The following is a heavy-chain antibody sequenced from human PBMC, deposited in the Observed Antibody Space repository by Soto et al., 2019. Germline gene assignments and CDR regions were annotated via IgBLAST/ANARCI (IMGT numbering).Heavy chain of an antibody. V-gene: IGHV3-23*01. CDR3: ARYIPGVRYYGMDV. D-gene: IGHD2-2*01. Sequence: GGSLRLSCAASGFTFSRYAMKGVRQAPGKGLEWVSLIGESGTPTYYADSVKGRFTSSRDNSGNTLFLEMYSLRAEDTAVYYCARYIPGVRYYGMDVWGQGTTVTVSS. CDR2: IGESGTPT. J-gene: IGHJ6*02. CDR1: GFTFSRYA.